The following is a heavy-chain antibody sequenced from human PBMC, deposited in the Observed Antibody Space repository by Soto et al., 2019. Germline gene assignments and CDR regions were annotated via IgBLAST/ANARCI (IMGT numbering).Heavy chain of an antibody. CDR1: GFSLRTSGVS. CDR2: IYWNDDK. D-gene: IGHD6-25*01. V-gene: IGHV2-5*01. Sequence: QITLKESGPTLVKPTQTLTLTCSFSGFSLRTSGVSVGWIRQPPGKALEWLAFIYWNDDKRYSPSLQSRLTIAKDNSKKEVVLTMTNMDPLDTDKYSCAYRVGSRGSFDYWGQGTLVTVSS. CDR3: AYRVGSRGSFDY. J-gene: IGHJ4*02.